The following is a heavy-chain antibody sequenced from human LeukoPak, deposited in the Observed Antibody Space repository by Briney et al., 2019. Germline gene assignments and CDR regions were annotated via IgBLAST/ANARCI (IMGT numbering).Heavy chain of an antibody. J-gene: IGHJ4*02. D-gene: IGHD4-23*01. CDR2: IYYSGST. CDR1: GGSISSYY. Sequence: PSETLSFTCTVSGGSISSYYWSWIRQPPGKGLEWIGYIYYSGSTNYNPSLKSRVTISVDTSKNQFSLKLSSVTAADTAVYYCARDLTGYGGLGNWGQGTLVTVSS. CDR3: ARDLTGYGGLGN. V-gene: IGHV4-59*01.